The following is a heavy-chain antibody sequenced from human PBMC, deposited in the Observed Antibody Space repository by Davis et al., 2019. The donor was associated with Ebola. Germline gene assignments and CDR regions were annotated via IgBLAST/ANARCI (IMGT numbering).Heavy chain of an antibody. J-gene: IGHJ4*01. V-gene: IGHV1-18*04. Sequence: AASVKVSCKASGYTFTGYYMHWVRQAPGQGLEWVGWFSAHNGNIYYAPKFQGRVAMTRDTSSSTAYMELRSLRSDDTAVYYCARDQNPSYQYWSGFYMFSNYWGQGTLVTVSS. D-gene: IGHD3-3*01. CDR3: ARDQNPSYQYWSGFYMFSNY. CDR2: FSAHNGNI. CDR1: GYTFTGYY.